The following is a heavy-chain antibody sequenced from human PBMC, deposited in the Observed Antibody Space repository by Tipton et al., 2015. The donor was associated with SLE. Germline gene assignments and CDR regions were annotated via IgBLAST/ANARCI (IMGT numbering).Heavy chain of an antibody. Sequence: LRLSCAVSGDSISSDTYFWTWIRRPAGKGLEWIGHISTRGSTNYNPSLKSRVTISVDTSKNQFSLKLSSVTAADTAVYYCARGDLYDYIWGSYRLDAFDIWGQGTMVTVSS. CDR3: ARGDLYDYIWGSYRLDAFDI. CDR2: ISTRGST. CDR1: GDSISSDTYF. V-gene: IGHV4-61*09. J-gene: IGHJ3*02. D-gene: IGHD3-16*02.